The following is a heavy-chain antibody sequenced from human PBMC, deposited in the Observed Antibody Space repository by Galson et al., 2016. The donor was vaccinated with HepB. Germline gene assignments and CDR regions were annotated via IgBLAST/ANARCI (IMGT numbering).Heavy chain of an antibody. Sequence: TLSLTCAVSGASISPANWWSWVRQPPGKGLEWIGEISHSGSTNYNPSLKSRVTMSVDTSFSLKLTSVTAADTAVYYCARGRATKADYWGQGTLVTVSS. D-gene: IGHD2-8*01. CDR1: GASISPANW. CDR2: ISHSGST. J-gene: IGHJ4*02. CDR3: ARGRATKADY. V-gene: IGHV4-4*02.